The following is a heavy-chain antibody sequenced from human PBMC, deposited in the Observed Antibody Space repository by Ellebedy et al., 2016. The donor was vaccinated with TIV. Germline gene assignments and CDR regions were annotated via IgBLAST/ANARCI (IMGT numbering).Heavy chain of an antibody. D-gene: IGHD6-19*01. V-gene: IGHV3-33*05. J-gene: IGHJ4*02. CDR2: MSSDGTKG. CDR1: GFTFSTFG. CDR3: VRYGSGWSGDY. Sequence: GESLKISCAASGFTFSTFGFHWVRQAPGKGLEWVALMSSDGTKGYYADSMKGRFTVSRDNSKNTVYLQVNSLRAEDTAVYYCVRYGSGWSGDYWGRGALVTVSS.